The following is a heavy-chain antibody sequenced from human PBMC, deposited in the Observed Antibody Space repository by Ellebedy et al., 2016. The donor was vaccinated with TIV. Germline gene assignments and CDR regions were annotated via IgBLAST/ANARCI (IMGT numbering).Heavy chain of an antibody. CDR1: GGSFSGYY. Sequence: SETLSLXXAVYGGSFSGYYWSWIRQPPGKGLEWIGEINHSGSTNYNPSLKSRVTISVDTSKNQFSLKLSSVTAADTAVYYCARWTRSSSWDVWGKGTTVTVSS. CDR3: ARWTRSSSWDV. V-gene: IGHV4-34*01. D-gene: IGHD3/OR15-3a*01. J-gene: IGHJ6*04. CDR2: INHSGST.